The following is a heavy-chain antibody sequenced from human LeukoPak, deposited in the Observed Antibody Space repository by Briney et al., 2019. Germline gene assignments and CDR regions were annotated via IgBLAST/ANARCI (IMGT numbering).Heavy chain of an antibody. Sequence: PSETLSLTCTVSGASISRRSYYWGRIRQPPGKGLEWTGSRYYSGKTYYNPSLKSRVTISVDTSQNPFSLKLSTVTVAATDVYYCAWSYDSSGYTVEIWGQGTMVTVSS. D-gene: IGHD3-22*01. CDR1: GASISRRSYY. CDR3: AWSYDSSGYTVEI. J-gene: IGHJ3*02. CDR2: RYYSGKT. V-gene: IGHV4-39*01.